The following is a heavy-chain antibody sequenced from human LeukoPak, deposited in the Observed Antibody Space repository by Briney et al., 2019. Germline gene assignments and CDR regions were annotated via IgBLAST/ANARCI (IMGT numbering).Heavy chain of an antibody. V-gene: IGHV3-30*18. CDR3: AKASIYVYYGMDV. J-gene: IGHJ6*02. D-gene: IGHD3-16*02. CDR1: GFTFINYG. Sequence: GGSLRLSCAASGFTFINYGMHWVRQAPGKGLEWVAVISYDGSNKYYADSVKGRLTISRDNSKTTLSLQMNSLRAEDTAVYYCAKASIYVYYGMDVWGQGTTVTVSS. CDR2: ISYDGSNK.